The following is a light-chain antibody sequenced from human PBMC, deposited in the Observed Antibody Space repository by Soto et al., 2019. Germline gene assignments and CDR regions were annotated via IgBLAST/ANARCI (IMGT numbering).Light chain of an antibody. CDR1: QSISSY. CDR2: AAS. J-gene: IGKJ1*01. Sequence: DIQMTQSPSSLSASVGDRVTITCRASQSISSYLNWYQQKPGKAPKLLIYAASSLQSGVPSRFSGSGSGTDFTLTISSLQPEDCATYYCQQSYSTPWPFGKGTKVEIK. CDR3: QQSYSTPWP. V-gene: IGKV1-39*01.